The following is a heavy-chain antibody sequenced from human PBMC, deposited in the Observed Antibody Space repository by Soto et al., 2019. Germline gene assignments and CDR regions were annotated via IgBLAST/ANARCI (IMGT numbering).Heavy chain of an antibody. CDR3: AREGLVLVPTTVNSDYYYYAMDV. CDR1: GYTVTNYY. Sequence: ASVKVSCKASGYTVTNYYMHWVRQAPGQGLEWMGIINPIGDDTTYAQKLQGRVTMTRDASTSTVYMELSSLRSDDTAVSYCAREGLVLVPTTVNSDYYYYAMDVWGQGTTVTVSS. D-gene: IGHD2-2*01. CDR2: INPIGDDT. J-gene: IGHJ6*02. V-gene: IGHV1-46*04.